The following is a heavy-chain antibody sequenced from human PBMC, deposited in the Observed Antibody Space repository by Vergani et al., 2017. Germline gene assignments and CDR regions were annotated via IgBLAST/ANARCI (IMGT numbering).Heavy chain of an antibody. J-gene: IGHJ4*02. V-gene: IGHV4-34*01. CDR2: INHSGST. Sequence: QGQLQQWGAGLLKPSETLSLTCAVYGGSFSDYYWSWIRQPPGKGLEWIGEINHSGSTNYNPSVKTGVTISVGTSKNQFSLNLSSVTAADTAVYYCARGPSAGWNEGWGQGTLVTVSS. D-gene: IGHD1-1*01. CDR3: ARGPSAGWNEG. CDR1: GGSFSDYY.